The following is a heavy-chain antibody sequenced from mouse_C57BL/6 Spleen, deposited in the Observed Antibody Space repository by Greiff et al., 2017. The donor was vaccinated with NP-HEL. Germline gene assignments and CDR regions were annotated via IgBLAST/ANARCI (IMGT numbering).Heavy chain of an antibody. CDR3: ARHGSRWYFDV. V-gene: IGHV5-17*01. D-gene: IGHD1-1*01. CDR1: GFTFSDYG. J-gene: IGHJ1*03. CDR2: ISSGSSTI. Sequence: EVQRVESGGGLVKPGGSLKLSCAASGFTFSDYGMHWVRQAPEKGLEWVAYISSGSSTIYYADTLKGRFTISRDNAKNTLFLQMTSLRSEDTAMYYCARHGSRWYFDVWGTGTTVTVSS.